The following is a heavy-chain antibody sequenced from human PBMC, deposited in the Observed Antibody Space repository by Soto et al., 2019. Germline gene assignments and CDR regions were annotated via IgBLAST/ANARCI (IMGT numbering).Heavy chain of an antibody. Sequence: ASVKVSCKASGYTFTGYYMHWVRQAPGQGLEWMGRINPNSGGTNYAQKFQGWVTMTRDTSISTAYMELSRLRSDDTAVYYCARERIAAAGHYYYYGMDVWGQGTTVTVSS. CDR1: GYTFTGYY. CDR2: INPNSGGT. CDR3: ARERIAAAGHYYYYGMDV. D-gene: IGHD6-13*01. V-gene: IGHV1-2*04. J-gene: IGHJ6*02.